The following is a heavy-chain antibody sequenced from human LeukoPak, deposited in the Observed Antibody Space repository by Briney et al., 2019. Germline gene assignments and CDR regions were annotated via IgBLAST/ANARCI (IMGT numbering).Heavy chain of an antibody. J-gene: IGHJ5*02. CDR3: ARQGYCSSTSCPTIRSGWFDP. Sequence: GASVKVSCKASGGTFSSYAISWVRQAPGQGLEWMGGIIPIFGTANYAQKFQGRVTMTRNTSISTAYMELSSLRSEDTAVYYCARQGYCSSTSCPTIRSGWFDPWGQGTLVTVSS. CDR1: GGTFSSYA. V-gene: IGHV1-69*05. D-gene: IGHD2-2*01. CDR2: IIPIFGTA.